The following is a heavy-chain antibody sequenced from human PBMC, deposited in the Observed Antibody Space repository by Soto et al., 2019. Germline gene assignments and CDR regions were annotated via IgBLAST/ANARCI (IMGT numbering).Heavy chain of an antibody. V-gene: IGHV1-69*13. J-gene: IGHJ6*02. CDR1: GGTFSSYA. D-gene: IGHD2-2*01. Sequence: SVKVSCKASGGTFSSYAISWVRQAPGQGLEWMGGIIPIFGTANYAQKFQGRVTITADESTSTAYMELSSLRSEDTAVYYCARGNVVVPAADGEYYGMDVWGQGTKVTVSS. CDR2: IIPIFGTA. CDR3: ARGNVVVPAADGEYYGMDV.